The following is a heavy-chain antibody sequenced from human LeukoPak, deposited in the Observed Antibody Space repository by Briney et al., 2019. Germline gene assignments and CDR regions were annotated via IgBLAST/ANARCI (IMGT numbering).Heavy chain of an antibody. V-gene: IGHV3-23*01. CDR1: GFTFSSYA. CDR3: ARALITMVRGVISNDAFDI. Sequence: GGSLRLSCAASGFTFSSYAMSWVRQAPGKGLEWVSAISGSGGSTYYADSVKGRFTISRDNAKNSLYLQMNSLRAEDTAVYYCARALITMVRGVISNDAFDIWGQGTMVTVSS. J-gene: IGHJ3*02. D-gene: IGHD3-10*01. CDR2: ISGSGGST.